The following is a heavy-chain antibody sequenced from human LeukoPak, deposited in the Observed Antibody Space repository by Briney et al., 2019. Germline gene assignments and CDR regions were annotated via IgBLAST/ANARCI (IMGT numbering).Heavy chain of an antibody. J-gene: IGHJ6*02. Sequence: SETLSLTCTVSGGSISSYYWSWIRQPPGKGLEWIGYIYYSGSTNYNPSLKSRVTISVDTSKNQFSLKLSSVTAADTAVYYCARDRDYYYGMDVWGQGTTVTVSS. CDR1: GGSISSYY. CDR3: ARDRDYYYGMDV. V-gene: IGHV4-59*12. CDR2: IYYSGST.